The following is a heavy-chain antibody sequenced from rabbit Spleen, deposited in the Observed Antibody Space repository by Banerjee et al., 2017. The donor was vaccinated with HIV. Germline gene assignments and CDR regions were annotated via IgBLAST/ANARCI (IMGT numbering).Heavy chain of an antibody. V-gene: IGHV1S7*01. J-gene: IGHJ4*01. CDR3: VRGASSSGYYSL. CDR2: IDPVFGGT. Sequence: QSLEESGGGLVQPGGSLKLSCKASGFDFSNYGVSWVRQAPGKGLEWIGYIDPVFGGTYYASWVNGRFTISSHNAQNTLYLQLNSLTAADTATYFCVRGASSSGYYSLWGPGSLVTV. D-gene: IGHD1-1*01. CDR1: GFDFSNYG.